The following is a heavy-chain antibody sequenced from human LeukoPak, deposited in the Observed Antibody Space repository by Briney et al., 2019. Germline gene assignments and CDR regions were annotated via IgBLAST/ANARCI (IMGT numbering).Heavy chain of an antibody. Sequence: SETLSLTCTVSGGSISSYYWSWIRQPPGKGLEWIGYIYYSGSTNYNPSLKSRVTISVDTSKNQFSLRLTSVTAADTALYYCARLPGDAYYFHYWGQGALVTVSS. CDR1: GGSISSYY. D-gene: IGHD7-27*01. CDR3: ARLPGDAYYFHY. V-gene: IGHV4-59*12. J-gene: IGHJ4*02. CDR2: IYYSGST.